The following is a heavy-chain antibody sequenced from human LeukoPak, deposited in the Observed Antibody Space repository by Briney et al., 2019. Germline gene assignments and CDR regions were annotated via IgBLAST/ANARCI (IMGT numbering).Heavy chain of an antibody. CDR3: ARHVDGGKKAFDL. CDR1: DGSFSGYY. V-gene: IGHV4-34*01. Sequence: PSETLSLTCVAYDGSFSGYYWSWIREPPGMGLEWIGEINPSGGTGYSPSLKSRVTISKDPSKNHLSLKLTSVTAADTAVYFCARHVDGGKKAFDLWGQGTMLTVSS. D-gene: IGHD4-23*01. CDR2: INPSGGT. J-gene: IGHJ3*01.